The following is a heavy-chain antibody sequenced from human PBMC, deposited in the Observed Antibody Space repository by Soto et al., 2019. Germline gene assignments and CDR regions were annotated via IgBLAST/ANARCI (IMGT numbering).Heavy chain of an antibody. CDR2: IYPSDSYT. J-gene: IGHJ3*02. CDR3: ARPLDCSSTSCYSVDAFDS. D-gene: IGHD2-2*02. Sequence: ISKKFSEESFTGYCCIWVSQMPGKGLEWMGSIYPSDSYTNYIPSFQGHVTISADKSISTAYLQWSSLKASDTAMYYCARPLDCSSTSCYSVDAFDSSGQGPRVTVS. V-gene: IGHV5-10-1*01. CDR1: EESFTGYC.